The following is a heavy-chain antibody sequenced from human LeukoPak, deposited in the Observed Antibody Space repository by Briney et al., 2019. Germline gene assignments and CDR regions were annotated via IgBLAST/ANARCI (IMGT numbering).Heavy chain of an antibody. V-gene: IGHV4-4*07. CDR2: IYTSGST. CDR1: GGSISSYY. Sequence: SETLSLTCTVSGGSISSYYWSWIRQPAGKGLEWIGRIYTSGSTNYNPSLKSRVTMSGDTSKNQFSLKLSSVTAADTAVYYCARHQLIDWSPAVDYWGQGTLVTVSS. CDR3: ARHQLIDWSPAVDY. D-gene: IGHD3-9*01. J-gene: IGHJ4*02.